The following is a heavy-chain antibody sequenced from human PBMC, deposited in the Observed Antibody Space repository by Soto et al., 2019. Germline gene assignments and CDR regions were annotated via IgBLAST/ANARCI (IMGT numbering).Heavy chain of an antibody. CDR3: ARQASTIFGVVISGWFDP. V-gene: IGHV5-51*01. Sequence: GESLKISCKGSGYSFTSYWIGWVRQMSGKGLEWMGIIHPSDSDTRYSPSFQGQVTISADKSISTAYLQWSSLKASDTAMYYCARQASTIFGVVISGWFDPWGQGTLVTVSS. CDR2: IHPSDSDT. J-gene: IGHJ5*02. D-gene: IGHD3-3*01. CDR1: GYSFTSYW.